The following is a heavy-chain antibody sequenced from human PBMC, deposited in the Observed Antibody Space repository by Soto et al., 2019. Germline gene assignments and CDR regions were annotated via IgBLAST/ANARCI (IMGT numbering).Heavy chain of an antibody. J-gene: IGHJ6*02. CDR2: ISGYNGDT. CDR3: ATNGQPPYYYYGMDV. V-gene: IGHV1-18*01. D-gene: IGHD2-8*01. Sequence: QGQLVQSGAEVKKPGASVKVSCKASGYTFTRYGISWVRQAPGQGLEWMGWISGYNGDTKYAQKFQGRVTMTVDTSXXTAYMELRSLTTDDRAVYYCATNGQPPYYYYGMDVWGQGTTVTVSS. CDR1: GYTFTRYG.